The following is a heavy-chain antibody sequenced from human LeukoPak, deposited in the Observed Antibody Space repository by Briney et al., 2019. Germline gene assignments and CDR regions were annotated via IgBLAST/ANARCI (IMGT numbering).Heavy chain of an antibody. J-gene: IGHJ4*02. CDR1: GFTFSSYG. CDR3: ARDQDYAGALDY. D-gene: IGHD4-17*01. Sequence: GRSLRLSCAASGFTFSSYGMHWVRQAPGKGLEWVAVIWYDGSNKYYADSVKGRFTISRDNSKNTLYLQMNSLRAEDTAVHYCARDQDYAGALDYWGQGTLVTVSS. CDR2: IWYDGSNK. V-gene: IGHV3-33*01.